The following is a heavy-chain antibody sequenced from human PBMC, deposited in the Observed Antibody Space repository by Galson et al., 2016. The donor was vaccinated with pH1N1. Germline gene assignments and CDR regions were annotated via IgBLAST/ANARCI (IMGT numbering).Heavy chain of an antibody. V-gene: IGHV1-8*01. D-gene: IGHD6-19*01. CDR2: MNPNSGNT. CDR3: VSYVAVAGIKWFDP. Sequence: SVKVSCKASGYTFTNFDINWVRQATGQGLEWMGWMNPNSGNTGYAQKFQGRVTMTRNTSIRTAYMELSSLRSEDTAVYYCVSYVAVAGIKWFDPWGQGTLVTVSS. J-gene: IGHJ5*02. CDR1: GYTFTNFD.